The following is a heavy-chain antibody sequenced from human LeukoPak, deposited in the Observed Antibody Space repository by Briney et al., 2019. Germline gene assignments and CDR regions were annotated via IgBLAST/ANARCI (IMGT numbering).Heavy chain of an antibody. Sequence: GTLSLTCAVSVGSINSGNWWSWVRQSPGKGLEWIGEIYHNGTPNYNPSLKSRVTISADTFKNHFSLKMTSVTAADTAVYYCATSPILRGEGGEHYKYGMDVWGQGTTVIVSS. CDR3: ATSPILRGEGGEHYKYGMDV. V-gene: IGHV4-4*02. CDR2: IYHNGTP. D-gene: IGHD2-2*02. CDR1: VGSINSGNW. J-gene: IGHJ6*02.